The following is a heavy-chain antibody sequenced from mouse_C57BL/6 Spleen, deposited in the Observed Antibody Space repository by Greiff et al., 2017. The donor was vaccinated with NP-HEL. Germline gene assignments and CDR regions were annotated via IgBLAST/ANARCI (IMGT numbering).Heavy chain of an antibody. CDR1: GYTFTSYW. D-gene: IGHD3-3*01. Sequence: QVHVKQPGAELVRPGSSVKLSCKASGYTFTSYWMDWVKQRPGQGLEWIGNIYPSDSETHYNQKFKDKATLTVDKSSSTAYMQLSSLTSEDTAVYYCARSGGPYFDYWGQGTTLTVSS. CDR2: IYPSDSET. CDR3: ARSGGPYFDY. V-gene: IGHV1-61*01. J-gene: IGHJ2*01.